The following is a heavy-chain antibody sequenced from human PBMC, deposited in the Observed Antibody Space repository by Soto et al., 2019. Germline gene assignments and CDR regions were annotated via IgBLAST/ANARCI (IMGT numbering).Heavy chain of an antibody. J-gene: IGHJ3*02. D-gene: IGHD3-3*01. V-gene: IGHV5-51*01. CDR3: ARASFTISASDAFDI. CDR1: GYSFTSYW. Sequence: GESLKISCKGSGYSFTSYWIGWVRQMPGKGLEWMGIIYPGDSDTRYSPSFQGQVTISADKSISTVYLQWSSLKASDTAMYYCARASFTISASDAFDIWGQGTMVTVSS. CDR2: IYPGDSDT.